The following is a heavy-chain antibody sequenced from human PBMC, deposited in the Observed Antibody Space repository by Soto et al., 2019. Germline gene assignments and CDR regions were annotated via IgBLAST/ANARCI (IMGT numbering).Heavy chain of an antibody. J-gene: IGHJ4*02. Sequence: PSETLSLTCTASGGSISSYYWSWIRQPPGKGLEWIGYIYYSGSTNYNPSLKSRVTISVDTSKNQFSLKLSSVTAADTAVYYCARNEYSGYGFGVYFDYWGQGTLVTVSS. CDR2: IYYSGST. CDR3: ARNEYSGYGFGVYFDY. D-gene: IGHD5-12*01. CDR1: GGSISSYY. V-gene: IGHV4-59*01.